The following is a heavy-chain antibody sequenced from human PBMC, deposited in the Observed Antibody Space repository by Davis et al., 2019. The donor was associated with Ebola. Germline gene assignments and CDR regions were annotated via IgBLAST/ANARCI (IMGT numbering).Heavy chain of an antibody. Sequence: PGGSLRLSCVASGFTFSAYEMHWVRQAPGQGLEWVAIISYDGSIDYFADSVTGRFTISRDNSKNTLYLQMNSLRAEDTAVYYCAKALLWFGETEQAYYFDYWGQGTLVTVSS. CDR2: ISYDGSID. D-gene: IGHD3-10*01. CDR1: GFTFSAYE. J-gene: IGHJ4*02. V-gene: IGHV3-30*04. CDR3: AKALLWFGETEQAYYFDY.